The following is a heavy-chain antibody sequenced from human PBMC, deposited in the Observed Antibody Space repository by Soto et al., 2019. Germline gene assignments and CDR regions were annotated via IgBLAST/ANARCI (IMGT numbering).Heavy chain of an antibody. CDR3: ARDDYEGRYSSGSDWFDP. D-gene: IGHD6-19*01. CDR2: ISAYNGNT. V-gene: IGHV1-18*01. CDR1: GYTFTSYG. J-gene: IGHJ5*02. Sequence: GXSVKVSFKASGYTFTSYGISWVRQAPGQGLEWMGWISAYNGNTNYAQKLQGRVTMTTDTSTSTAYMELRSLRSDDTAVYYCARDDYEGRYSSGSDWFDPWGQGTLVTVSS.